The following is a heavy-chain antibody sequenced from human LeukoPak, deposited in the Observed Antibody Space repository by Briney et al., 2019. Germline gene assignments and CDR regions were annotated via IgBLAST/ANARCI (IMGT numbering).Heavy chain of an antibody. Sequence: SGTLSLTCAVSGGSISSSNWWSWVRQPPGKGLEWIGEIYHSGSTDYNPSIKSRVTISVDTSKSQFSLKLTSVTAADTAVYCCARGAPEDGGDFDYWGQGTLVTVSS. D-gene: IGHD3-16*01. CDR2: IYHSGST. V-gene: IGHV4-4*01. CDR3: ARGAPEDGGDFDY. J-gene: IGHJ4*02. CDR1: GGSISSSNW.